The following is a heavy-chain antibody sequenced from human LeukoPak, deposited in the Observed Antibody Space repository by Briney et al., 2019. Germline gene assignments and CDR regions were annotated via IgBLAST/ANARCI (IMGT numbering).Heavy chain of an antibody. CDR1: GFTFSSYA. J-gene: IGHJ4*02. D-gene: IGHD3-3*01. Sequence: GGPLRLSCVASGFTFSSYAIHWVRQAPCKGLEWVAVISYDGSNKHYADSVKGRFTISRDNSKNTLYLQMNSLRAEDTAVYYCARANDFWSGYPFDYWGQGTLVTVSS. CDR2: ISYDGSNK. V-gene: IGHV3-30-3*01. CDR3: ARANDFWSGYPFDY.